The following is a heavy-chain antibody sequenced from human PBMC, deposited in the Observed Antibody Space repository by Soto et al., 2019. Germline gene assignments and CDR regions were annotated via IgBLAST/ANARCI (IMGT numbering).Heavy chain of an antibody. CDR3: ARGGTTMVLGPVDY. CDR2: IYFSGST. Sequence: SETLSLTCAVSGGSVSRGPYYYSWIRQPPGKGLEWIGYIYFSGSTNYNPSLKSRVTIALDTSKNQFSLKLSSVTAADTAVYYCARGGTTMVLGPVDYWGQGILVTVSS. V-gene: IGHV4-61*01. J-gene: IGHJ4*02. CDR1: GGSVSRGPYY. D-gene: IGHD5-18*01.